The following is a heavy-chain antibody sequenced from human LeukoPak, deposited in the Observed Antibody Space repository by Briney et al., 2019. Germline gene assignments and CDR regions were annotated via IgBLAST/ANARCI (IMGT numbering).Heavy chain of an antibody. CDR3: ARGVTIFGVVTAFNP. V-gene: IGHV3-21*01. Sequence: GGSLRLSCAASGFTFSSYSMNWVRQAPGKGLEWVSSISSSSSYIYYADSVKGRFTISRDNAKNSLYLQMNSLRAEDTAVYYCARGVTIFGVVTAFNPWGQGTLVTVSS. CDR1: GFTFSSYS. J-gene: IGHJ5*02. CDR2: ISSSSSYI. D-gene: IGHD3-3*01.